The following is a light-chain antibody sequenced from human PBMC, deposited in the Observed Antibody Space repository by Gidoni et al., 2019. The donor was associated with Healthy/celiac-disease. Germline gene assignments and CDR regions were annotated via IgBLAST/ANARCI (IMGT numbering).Light chain of an antibody. J-gene: IGLJ3*02. Sequence: QSALTQPRSVSWSPGQSVTISCTGTSSYVGGYNYVSWYQHHPGKASNLIIYDVSKRPSGVPDRFSVSKSGNTASLTISGLQAEDEADYYCCSYAGSYTWVFGGGTKLNVL. CDR3: CSYAGSYTWV. CDR1: SSYVGGYNY. CDR2: DVS. V-gene: IGLV2-11*01.